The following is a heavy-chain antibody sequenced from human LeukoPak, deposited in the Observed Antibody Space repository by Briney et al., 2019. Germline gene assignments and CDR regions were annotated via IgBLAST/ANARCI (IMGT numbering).Heavy chain of an antibody. J-gene: IGHJ4*02. D-gene: IGHD6-13*01. CDR2: IYYSGST. CDR1: GGSISSSSYY. V-gene: IGHV4-39*01. Sequence: SETLSLTCTVSGGSISSSSYYWGWIRQPPGKGLEWIGSIYYSGSTYYNPSLKSRVTISVDTSKNQFSLKLSSVTAADTAVYYCATRGYSSSWPTFDYWGQGTPVTVSS. CDR3: ATRGYSSSWPTFDY.